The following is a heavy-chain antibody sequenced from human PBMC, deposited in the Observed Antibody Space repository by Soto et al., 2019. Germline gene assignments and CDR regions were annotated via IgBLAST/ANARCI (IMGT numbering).Heavy chain of an antibody. CDR1: GYTFTSYA. Sequence: ASVKVSCKASGYTFTSYAMHWVRQAPGQRLEWMGWINAGNGNTKYSQKFQGRVTITRDTSASTAYMELSSLRSEDTAVYYCARDPLYDYGDYGLDDWGQGTLVTVSS. J-gene: IGHJ4*02. D-gene: IGHD4-17*01. V-gene: IGHV1-3*01. CDR3: ARDPLYDYGDYGLDD. CDR2: INAGNGNT.